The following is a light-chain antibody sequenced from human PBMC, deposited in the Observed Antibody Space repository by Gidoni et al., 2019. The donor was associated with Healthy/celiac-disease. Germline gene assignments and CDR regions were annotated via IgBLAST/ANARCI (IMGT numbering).Light chain of an antibody. CDR2: GAS. CDR1: QSVSSN. V-gene: IGKV3-15*01. J-gene: IGKJ1*01. Sequence: EIVMTQSPATLSVSPGERATRSCRASQSVSSNLAWYQQKPGQAPRLLIYGASTRATGIPARFRGSGSGTEFTLTISSLQSEDFAVYYCQQYNNWPPWTCGQGTKVEIK. CDR3: QQYNNWPPWT.